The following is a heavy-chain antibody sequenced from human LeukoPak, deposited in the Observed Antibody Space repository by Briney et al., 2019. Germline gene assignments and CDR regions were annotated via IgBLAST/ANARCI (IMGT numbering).Heavy chain of an antibody. CDR2: IYTSGST. V-gene: IGHV4-61*02. Sequence: PSETLSLTCAVSGYSISSGYYWSWIRQPAGKGLEWIGRIYTSGSTNYNPSLKGRVTISVDTSKNQFSLKLSSVTAADTAVYYCARGADPDSGSSYRYYYYYYYMDVWGKGTTVTVSS. CDR3: ARGADPDSGSSYRYYYYYYYMDV. D-gene: IGHD1-26*01. CDR1: GYSISSGYY. J-gene: IGHJ6*03.